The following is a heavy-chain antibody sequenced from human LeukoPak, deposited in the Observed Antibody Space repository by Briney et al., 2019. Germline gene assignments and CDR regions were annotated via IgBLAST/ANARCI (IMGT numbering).Heavy chain of an antibody. D-gene: IGHD3-10*01. J-gene: IGHJ4*02. CDR2: ILSSSSYI. V-gene: IGHV3-21*01. CDR1: GFTFSTYS. Sequence: NPGGSLRLSCAASGFTFSTYSMNWVRLAPGRGLEWVSFILSSSSYIYYADSVKGRFTIPRDNAKNSLYLQMNSLRAEDTGVYYCARVLGFGAYDYWGQGTLVTVSS. CDR3: ARVLGFGAYDY.